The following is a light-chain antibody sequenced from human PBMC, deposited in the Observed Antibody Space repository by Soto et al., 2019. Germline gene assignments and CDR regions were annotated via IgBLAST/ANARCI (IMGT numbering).Light chain of an antibody. CDR3: QQYGPSYT. CDR1: QSVSSSY. J-gene: IGKJ2*01. V-gene: IGKV3-20*01. Sequence: EIVVTQSPGALSLSPGERATLSCRASQSVSSSYSAWYQQKPGQAPRLLIYDGSTRATGIPDRFSGSGFGTDFNLTISILAPEDSAVYFCQQYGPSYTFGQGTKLEIK. CDR2: DGS.